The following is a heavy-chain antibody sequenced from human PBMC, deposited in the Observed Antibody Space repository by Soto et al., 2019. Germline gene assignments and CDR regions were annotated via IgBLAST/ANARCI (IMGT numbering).Heavy chain of an antibody. CDR2: ITNNGAGT. Sequence: GGSLRLSCAASGFTFSSYSMSWVRQAPGKGLEWVSSITNNGAGTYYAASVKGRFTISRDNAKNSLYLQMNSLRAEDMAVYYCARVSGMDILTGYYPRFDYWGQGTLVTVSS. CDR3: ARVSGMDILTGYYPRFDY. V-gene: IGHV3-23*01. D-gene: IGHD3-9*01. J-gene: IGHJ4*02. CDR1: GFTFSSYS.